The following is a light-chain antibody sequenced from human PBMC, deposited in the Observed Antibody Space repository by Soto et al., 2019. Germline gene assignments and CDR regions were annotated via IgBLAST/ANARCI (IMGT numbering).Light chain of an antibody. V-gene: IGKV1-27*01. J-gene: IGKJ3*01. Sequence: DIQMTQSPTSLSASVGVRVTITCRASQGIRNFVAWYQQKPGKAPKLLIYAASTLQSGVPSRFSGSGSGTVYTLTINSVQPEDVATYSCQKYSSVPVFGPGTKVEIK. CDR3: QKYSSVPV. CDR1: QGIRNF. CDR2: AAS.